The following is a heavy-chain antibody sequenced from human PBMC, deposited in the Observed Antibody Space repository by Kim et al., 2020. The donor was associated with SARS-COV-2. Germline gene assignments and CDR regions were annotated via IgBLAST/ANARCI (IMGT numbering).Heavy chain of an antibody. J-gene: IGHJ4*02. Sequence: SETLSLTCAVYGGSFSGYYWSWIRQPPGKGLEWIGEINHSGSTNYNPSLKSRVTISVDTSKNQFSLKLSSVTAADTAVYYCARGSVDTAMLGGFYFDYWGQGTLVTVSS. CDR3: ARGSVDTAMLGGFYFDY. V-gene: IGHV4-34*01. CDR1: GGSFSGYY. CDR2: INHSGST. D-gene: IGHD5-18*01.